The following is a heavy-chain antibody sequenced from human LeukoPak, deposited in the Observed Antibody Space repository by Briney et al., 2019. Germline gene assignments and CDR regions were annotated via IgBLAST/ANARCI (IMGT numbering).Heavy chain of an antibody. J-gene: IGHJ4*02. D-gene: IGHD3-3*01. Sequence: GGSLRLSCSASGFTFSSFWMSWVRQAPGKGLGWVAKIKQDGSEKYYVDSVKGRFTISRDNAKNSLYLQMNSLRAEDTAVYYCARDSPGITIFGVVTPNGGQGTLVTVSS. V-gene: IGHV3-7*05. CDR3: ARDSPGITIFGVVTPN. CDR2: IKQDGSEK. CDR1: GFTFSSFW.